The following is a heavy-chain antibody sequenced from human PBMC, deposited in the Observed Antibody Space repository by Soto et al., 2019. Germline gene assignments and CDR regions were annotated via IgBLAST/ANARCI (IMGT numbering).Heavy chain of an antibody. CDR3: ASRPSGSGFDP. J-gene: IGHJ5*02. CDR1: GGSISSGGYS. Sequence: QLQLQESGSGLVKPSQTLSLTCAVSGGSISSGGYSWIWIRQPPGKGLEWIGYIYHSGSTYYSPSRKSRVTISVARSKTQFSLKLSSVTAADTAVYYCASRPSGSGFDPWGQGTLVTVSS. CDR2: IYHSGST. V-gene: IGHV4-30-2*01. D-gene: IGHD1-26*01.